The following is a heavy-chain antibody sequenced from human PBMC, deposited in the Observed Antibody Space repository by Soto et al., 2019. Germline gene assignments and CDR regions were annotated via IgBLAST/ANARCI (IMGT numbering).Heavy chain of an antibody. J-gene: IGHJ3*02. V-gene: IGHV3-9*01. CDR1: GFTFDDYA. CDR2: ISWNSGSI. CDR3: AKAFNRIAHDAFDI. Sequence: EVQLVESGGGLVQPGRSLRLSCAASGFTFDDYAMHWVRQAPGKGLEWVSGISWNSGSIGYADSVKGRFTISRDNAKNSLYLQMNSLRAEDTALYYCAKAFNRIAHDAFDIWGQGTMVTVSS. D-gene: IGHD6-13*01.